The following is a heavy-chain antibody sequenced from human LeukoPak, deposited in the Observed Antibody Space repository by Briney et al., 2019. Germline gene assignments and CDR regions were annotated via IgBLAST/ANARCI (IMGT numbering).Heavy chain of an antibody. V-gene: IGHV4-38-2*02. CDR3: ARDFGYSAFDY. Sequence: PSETLSLTCTVSGYSISSGYYWGWIRQPPGKGLEWIGSIYHSGTTYYSPSLKSRVTISIDTSQNQFSLNLNSVTAADTAVYYCARDFGYSAFDYWGQGTLVTVSS. CDR1: GYSISSGYY. J-gene: IGHJ4*02. D-gene: IGHD4-11*01. CDR2: IYHSGTT.